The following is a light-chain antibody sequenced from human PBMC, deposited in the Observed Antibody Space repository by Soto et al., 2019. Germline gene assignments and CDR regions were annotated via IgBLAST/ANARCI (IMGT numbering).Light chain of an antibody. CDR3: MQALQTQWT. Sequence: DIVMTQSPLSLPVTPGEPASISCRSSQSLLHSNGYNYLDWYLQKPEQSPQLLIYLGSNRASGVPDRFSGSGSGTDFTLKITRVEAEDVGVYYCMQALQTQWTFGQGTKVEIK. CDR2: LGS. V-gene: IGKV2-28*01. J-gene: IGKJ1*01. CDR1: QSLLHSNGYNY.